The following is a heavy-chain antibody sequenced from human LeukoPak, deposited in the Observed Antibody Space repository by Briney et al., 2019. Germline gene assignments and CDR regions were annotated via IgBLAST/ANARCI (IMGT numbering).Heavy chain of an antibody. V-gene: IGHV3-53*01. CDR1: GFTVSSSY. J-gene: IGHJ4*02. Sequence: PGGSLRLSCAASGFTVSSSYMSWVRQAPGKGLEWVSVIYSGGSTYYADSVKGRFIISRDNSKNTLYLQMNSLRAEDTAVYYCASTPAGGYSYGYGYWGQGTLVTVSS. CDR2: IYSGGST. CDR3: ASTPAGGYSYGYGY. D-gene: IGHD5-18*01.